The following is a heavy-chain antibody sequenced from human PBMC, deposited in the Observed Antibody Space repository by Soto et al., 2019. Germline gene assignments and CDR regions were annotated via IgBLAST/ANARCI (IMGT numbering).Heavy chain of an antibody. J-gene: IGHJ4*02. D-gene: IGHD6-13*01. V-gene: IGHV4-31*03. CDR1: GGSISSGGYY. CDR3: ARVRAAAGTLDY. CDR2: IYYSGST. Sequence: SETLSLTCTVSGGSISSGGYYWSWIRQHPGKGLEWIGYIYYSGSTYYNPSLKSRVTISVDTSKNQFSLKLSSVTAADTAVYYCARVRAAAGTLDYWGQGTLVTV.